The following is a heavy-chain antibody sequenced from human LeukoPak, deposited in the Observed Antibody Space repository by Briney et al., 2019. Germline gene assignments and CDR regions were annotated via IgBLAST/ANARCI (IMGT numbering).Heavy chain of an antibody. Sequence: SETLSLTCTVSGGSISSYYWSWIRQPPGKGLERIGYIYYSGSTNYNPSLKSRVTISVDTSKNQFSLKLSSVTAADTAVYYCARGLYGDYGWFDPWGQGTPVTVSS. V-gene: IGHV4-59*01. CDR2: IYYSGST. D-gene: IGHD4-17*01. J-gene: IGHJ5*02. CDR1: GGSISSYY. CDR3: ARGLYGDYGWFDP.